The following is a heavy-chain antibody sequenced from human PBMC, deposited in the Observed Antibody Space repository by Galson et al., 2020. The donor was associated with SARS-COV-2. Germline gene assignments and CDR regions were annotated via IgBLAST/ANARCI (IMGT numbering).Heavy chain of an antibody. Sequence: EGSLRLSCRGSGFTFSNYWMNWVRQAQGQGLEWVANIKQYGSERYYVESVKGRFTISRDNAQNSLYLQMDSLRDDDTAVYFCARGSRFYDFWSGRAEYFQHWGLGTLVTVSS. CDR3: ARGSRFYDFWSGRAEYFQH. V-gene: IGHV3-7*01. CDR1: GFTFSNYW. D-gene: IGHD3-3*01. J-gene: IGHJ1*01. CDR2: IKQYGSER.